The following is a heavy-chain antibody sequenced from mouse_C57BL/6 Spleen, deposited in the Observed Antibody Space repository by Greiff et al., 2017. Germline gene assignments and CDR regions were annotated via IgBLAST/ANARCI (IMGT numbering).Heavy chain of an antibody. CDR3: ARAYYSNRDWYFEV. J-gene: IGHJ1*03. D-gene: IGHD2-5*01. CDR1: GYTFTDYN. Sequence: VQLQQSGPELVKPGASVKISCKASGYTFTDYNMDWVKQSPGKSLEWIGDVNPNNGGTIYNQKFKGKATLTVDKSSSTAYMELRSLTSEDTAVYYCARAYYSNRDWYFEVWGTGTTVTVSS. CDR2: VNPNNGGT. V-gene: IGHV1-18*01.